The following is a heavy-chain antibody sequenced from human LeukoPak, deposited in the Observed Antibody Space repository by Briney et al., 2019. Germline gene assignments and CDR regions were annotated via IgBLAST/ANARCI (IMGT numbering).Heavy chain of an antibody. CDR2: IYYSGST. D-gene: IGHD3-10*01. CDR1: GGPISSSSYY. V-gene: IGHV4-39*01. J-gene: IGHJ4*02. CDR3: ATGVGLLWFGGVKSFDY. Sequence: SETLSLTCTVSGGPISSSSYYWGWIRQPPGKGLEWIGSIYYSGSTYYNPSLKSRVTISVDTSKNQFSLKLSSVTAADTAVYYCATGVGLLWFGGVKSFDYWGQGTLVTVSS.